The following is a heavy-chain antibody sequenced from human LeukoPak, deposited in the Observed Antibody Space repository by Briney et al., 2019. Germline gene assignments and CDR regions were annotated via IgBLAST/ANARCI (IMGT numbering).Heavy chain of an antibody. CDR3: ARRPPRNIAVGRSYYMDV. Sequence: SETLSLTCVVYGGSFSGYYWSWIRQPPGKGLEWIGEINHSGSTNYNPSLKSRVTISVDTSKNQFSLKLSSVTAADTAVYYCARRPPRNIAVGRSYYMDVWGKGTTVTVSS. CDR1: GGSFSGYY. J-gene: IGHJ6*03. D-gene: IGHD6-19*01. V-gene: IGHV4-34*01. CDR2: INHSGST.